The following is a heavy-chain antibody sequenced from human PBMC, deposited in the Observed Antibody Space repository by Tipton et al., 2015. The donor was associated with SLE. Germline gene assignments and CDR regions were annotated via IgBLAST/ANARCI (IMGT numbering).Heavy chain of an antibody. CDR2: MKPDGSEK. CDR3: ARDGSGWSAS. CDR1: GFTFSSSW. D-gene: IGHD6-19*01. Sequence: GSLRLSCAASGFTFSSSWMSWLRQAPGEGLEWVANMKPDGSEKYYVDSVKGRFTISRDNAKNSLYLQMNSLRAEDTALYYCARDGSGWSASWGQGTLVTVSS. J-gene: IGHJ5*02. V-gene: IGHV3-7*01.